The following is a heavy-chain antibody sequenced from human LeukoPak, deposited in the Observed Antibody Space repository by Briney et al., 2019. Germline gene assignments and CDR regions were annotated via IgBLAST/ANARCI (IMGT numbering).Heavy chain of an antibody. CDR3: ARGWGKYDYVWGSYRSSPFDY. V-gene: IGHV3-7*01. Sequence: GGPQRLPCAPSGYTFSIYGMRWVRRAPGGGREGVPNKKKERREIYYVDSGKGRFTISRDNAKNSLYLQMNSLRAEDTAVYYCARGWGKYDYVWGSYRSSPFDYWGQGTLVTVSS. CDR1: GYTFSIYG. CDR2: KKKERREI. D-gene: IGHD3-16*02. J-gene: IGHJ4*02.